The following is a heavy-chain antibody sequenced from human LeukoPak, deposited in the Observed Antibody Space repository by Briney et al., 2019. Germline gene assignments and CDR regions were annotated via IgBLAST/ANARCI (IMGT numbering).Heavy chain of an antibody. CDR1: GYTFTSYG. CDR3: ARDGDSSGWYTESYFDY. D-gene: IGHD6-19*01. J-gene: IGHJ4*02. V-gene: IGHV1-18*01. CDR2: IGAYNGNT. Sequence: ASVKVSCKASGYTFTSYGISWVRQAPGQGLEWMGWIGAYNGNTNYAQKLQGRVTMTTDTSTSTAYMELRSLRSDDTAVYYCARDGDSSGWYTESYFDYWGQGTLVTVSS.